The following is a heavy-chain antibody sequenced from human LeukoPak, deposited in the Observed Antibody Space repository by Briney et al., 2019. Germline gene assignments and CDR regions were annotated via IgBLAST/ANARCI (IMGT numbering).Heavy chain of an antibody. D-gene: IGHD2-2*01. CDR1: GGSISSSSYY. Sequence: SETLSLTCTVSGGSISSSSYYWGWIRQPPGKGLEWIGSIYYSGSTYYNPSLKSRVTISVDTSKNQFSLKLSSVTYAATAVYYCASQYCSSTSCLGWFDPWGQGTLVTVSS. J-gene: IGHJ5*02. V-gene: IGHV4-39*01. CDR3: ASQYCSSTSCLGWFDP. CDR2: IYYSGST.